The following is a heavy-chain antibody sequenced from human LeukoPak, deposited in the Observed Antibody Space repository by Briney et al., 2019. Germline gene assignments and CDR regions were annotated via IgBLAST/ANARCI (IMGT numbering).Heavy chain of an antibody. Sequence: PSQTLSLTCTVSGGSISSGGYYWSWIRQPPGKGLEWIGSIYYSGSTYYNPSLKSRVTIPVDTSKNQFSLKLSSVTAADTAVYYCASPYGDYVNYFDYWGQGTLVTVSS. J-gene: IGHJ4*02. CDR1: GGSISSGGYY. CDR2: IYYSGST. V-gene: IGHV4-39*01. CDR3: ASPYGDYVNYFDY. D-gene: IGHD4-17*01.